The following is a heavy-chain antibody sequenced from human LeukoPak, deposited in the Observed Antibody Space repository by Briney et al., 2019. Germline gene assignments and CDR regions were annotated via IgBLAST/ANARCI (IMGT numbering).Heavy chain of an antibody. CDR3: ARSPQTTRYFDY. CDR2: IIPILGIA. Sequence: VASVKVSCKASGGTFSSYAISWVRQAPGQGLEWMGRIIPILGIANYAQKFQGRVTITADKSTSTAYMELSSLRSGDTAVYHCARSPQTTRYFDYWGQGTLVTVSS. D-gene: IGHD4-17*01. CDR1: GGTFSSYA. J-gene: IGHJ4*02. V-gene: IGHV1-69*04.